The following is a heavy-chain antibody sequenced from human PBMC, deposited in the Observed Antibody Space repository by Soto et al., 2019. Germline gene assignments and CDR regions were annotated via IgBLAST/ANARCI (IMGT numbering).Heavy chain of an antibody. CDR3: AKMSTSSWYIDYFDF. D-gene: IGHD6-13*01. CDR2: IGSSGGTI. V-gene: IGHV3-23*01. CDR1: GISFTTYA. Sequence: EVQLLESGGGLVQPGGSLRLSCVASGISFTTYAMTWVRLAPGKGLEWVSGIGSSGGTIYYAHSVKGRFTISRDISKNTVYLQTNSLRAEDTAVYYCAKMSTSSWYIDYFDFWGPGTLVTVSS. J-gene: IGHJ4*02.